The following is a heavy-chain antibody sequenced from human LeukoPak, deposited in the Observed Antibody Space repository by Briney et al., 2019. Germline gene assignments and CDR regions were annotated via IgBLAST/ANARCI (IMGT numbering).Heavy chain of an antibody. J-gene: IGHJ4*02. D-gene: IGHD6-19*01. Sequence: GGSLRLSCAASGFTFSRFWMTWVRQAPGKGLEWVAKMDLDGREKDYVDSVKGRFTISRDNAKNSLFLQMNSLRAEDTAFYYCARDGSSGWYSDCWGQGTLVTVSS. CDR1: GFTFSRFW. CDR3: ARDGSSGWYSDC. V-gene: IGHV3-7*03. CDR2: MDLDGREK.